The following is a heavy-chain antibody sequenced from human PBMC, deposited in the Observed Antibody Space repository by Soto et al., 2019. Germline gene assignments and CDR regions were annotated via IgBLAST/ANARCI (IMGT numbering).Heavy chain of an antibody. Sequence: SETLSLTCTVSGGSISSYYWSWIRQPPGKGLEWIGYIYYSGSTNYNPSLKSRVTISVDTSKNQFSLKLSSVTAADTAVYYCATMGEGEYSSPSRRVYYYGMDVWGQGTTVTVSS. V-gene: IGHV4-59*01. J-gene: IGHJ6*02. CDR1: GGSISSYY. D-gene: IGHD6-6*01. CDR2: IYYSGST. CDR3: ATMGEGEYSSPSRRVYYYGMDV.